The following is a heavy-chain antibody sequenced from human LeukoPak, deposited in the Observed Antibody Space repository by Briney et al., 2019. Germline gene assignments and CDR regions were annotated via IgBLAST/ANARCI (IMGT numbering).Heavy chain of an antibody. CDR1: GFSVSSNY. CDR2: IYSGGNT. CDR3: ARASSGWYLGDS. D-gene: IGHD6-19*01. Sequence: GGSLRLSCAAAGFSVSSNYMSWVRQAPGKGLEWVSVIYSGGNTYYAGSVKGRFTISRDNSRNTLYLQMNSLRAEDTAVYYCARASSGWYLGDSWGQGTLVTVSS. V-gene: IGHV3-53*01. J-gene: IGHJ5*01.